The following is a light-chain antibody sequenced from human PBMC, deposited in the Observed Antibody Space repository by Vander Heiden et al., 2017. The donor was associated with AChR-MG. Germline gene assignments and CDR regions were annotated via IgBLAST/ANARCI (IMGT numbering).Light chain of an antibody. CDR3: QQYYTPLWT. CDR2: WAS. CDR1: RSVLYSSNNKNY. J-gene: IGKJ1*01. V-gene: IGKV4-1*01. Sequence: DIVMTQSPDSLAVSLGERATINCKSSRSVLYSSNNKNYLAWYQQKPGQSPQLLIYWASTRESGVPDRFSGSGSGTDFTLTISSLQAEDVAVYYCQQYYTPLWTFGQGTKVEIK.